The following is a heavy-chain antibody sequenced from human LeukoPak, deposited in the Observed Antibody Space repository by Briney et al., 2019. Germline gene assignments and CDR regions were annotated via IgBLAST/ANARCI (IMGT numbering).Heavy chain of an antibody. CDR2: ISSSSSYI. V-gene: IGHV3-21*01. CDR1: GFTFSSYS. CDR3: ARDADSSGYWCYYGRDV. J-gene: IGHJ6*02. Sequence: GGSLRLSCAASGFTFSSYSMNWVRQAPGKGLEWVSSISSSSSYIYYADSVKGRFTISRDNAQDSLYLQMNSLRAEDTAVYYCARDADSSGYWCYYGRDVWGQGTTVTVSS. D-gene: IGHD3-22*01.